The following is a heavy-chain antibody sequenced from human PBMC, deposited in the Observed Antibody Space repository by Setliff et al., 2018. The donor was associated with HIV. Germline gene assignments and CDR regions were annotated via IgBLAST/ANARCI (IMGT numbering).Heavy chain of an antibody. Sequence: SETLSLTCAFYGGPLSAHHWGWIRQSPGKGLEWIGEINHSGSSKYNPSLKSRVTISVDTSKNQFSLKLNSVTAADTAVYYCARTRGYTYGYIDSWAQGTLVTVSS. D-gene: IGHD5-18*01. V-gene: IGHV4-34*01. CDR2: INHSGSS. CDR1: GGPLSAHH. J-gene: IGHJ4*02. CDR3: ARTRGYTYGYIDS.